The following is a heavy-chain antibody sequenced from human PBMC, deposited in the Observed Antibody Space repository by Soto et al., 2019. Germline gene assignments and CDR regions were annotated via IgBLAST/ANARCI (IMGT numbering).Heavy chain of an antibody. CDR1: GFTFSSYS. J-gene: IGHJ4*02. CDR3: AGDPYSSSWNVKDY. CDR2: ISSSSSTI. Sequence: PGGSLRLSCAASGFTFSSYSMNWVRQAPGKGLEWVSYISSSSSTIYYADSVKGRFTISRDNAKNSLYLQMNSLRAEDTAVYYCAGDPYSSSWNVKDYWGQGTLVTVSS. V-gene: IGHV3-48*01. D-gene: IGHD6-13*01.